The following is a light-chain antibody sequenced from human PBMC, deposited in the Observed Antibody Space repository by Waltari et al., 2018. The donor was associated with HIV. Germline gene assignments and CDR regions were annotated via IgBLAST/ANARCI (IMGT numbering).Light chain of an antibody. V-gene: IGLV1-44*01. J-gene: IGLJ1*01. CDR3: AAWDDSLNGFYV. Sequence: QSVLTQPPSASGTPGQRVNIPCSGSNSNIGSNTVNWYQQLPGTAPKLLIYTDNQRPAGVPDRFSGSKSGTAASLAISGLQSEDEADYYCAAWDDSLNGFYVFGTGTKITVL. CDR2: TDN. CDR1: NSNIGSNT.